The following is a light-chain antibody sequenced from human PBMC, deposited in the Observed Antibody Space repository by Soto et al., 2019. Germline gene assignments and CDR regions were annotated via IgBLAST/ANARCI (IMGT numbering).Light chain of an antibody. CDR3: QQYYSYPPIYT. V-gene: IGKV1-8*01. CDR1: QGISSY. J-gene: IGKJ2*01. CDR2: AAS. Sequence: AIRMTQSPSSFSASTGDRVTITCRASQGISSYLAWYQQKPGKAPKLLIYAASTLQSGVPSSLSGSGSGTDFTLTISCLQSEDFATYYCQQYYSYPPIYTFGPGTKLEIK.